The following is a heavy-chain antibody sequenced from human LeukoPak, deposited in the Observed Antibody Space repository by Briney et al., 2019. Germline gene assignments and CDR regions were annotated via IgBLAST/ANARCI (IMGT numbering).Heavy chain of an antibody. Sequence: PGRSLRLSCAASGFTFDDYAMHWVRQAPGKGLEWVSGISWNSGSIGYADSVKGRFTISRDNAKNSLYLQMNSLRAEDTALYYCAKDKDGDPIDYFDYWGQGTLVTVSS. CDR1: GFTFDDYA. D-gene: IGHD4-17*01. CDR2: ISWNSGSI. J-gene: IGHJ4*02. V-gene: IGHV3-9*01. CDR3: AKDKDGDPIDYFDY.